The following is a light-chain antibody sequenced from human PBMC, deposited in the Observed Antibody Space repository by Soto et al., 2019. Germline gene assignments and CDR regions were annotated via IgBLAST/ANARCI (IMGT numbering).Light chain of an antibody. CDR2: DVN. Sequence: QSALTQPPSVSGSPGQSVALSCTGTSSDIGAYNRVSWYQQPPGTAPKLMIYDVNNRPSGVPDRFSGSKSGNTASLTISGLHADDEADYYCSSFTSSNTYVFGTGTKLTFL. CDR3: SSFTSSNTYV. J-gene: IGLJ1*01. V-gene: IGLV2-18*02. CDR1: SSDIGAYNR.